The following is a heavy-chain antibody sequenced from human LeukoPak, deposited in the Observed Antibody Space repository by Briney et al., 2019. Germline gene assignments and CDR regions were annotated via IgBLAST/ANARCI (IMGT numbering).Heavy chain of an antibody. CDR3: ARARYWFDP. Sequence: SETLSLTCTVSGGSISSHYWSWIRQPPGKGLEWIGYIYYSGSTNYNPSLKSRVTISVDTSKNQFSLKLSSVTAADTAVYYCARARYWFDPWGQGTLVTVSS. J-gene: IGHJ5*02. CDR2: IYYSGST. V-gene: IGHV4-59*11. CDR1: GGSISSHY.